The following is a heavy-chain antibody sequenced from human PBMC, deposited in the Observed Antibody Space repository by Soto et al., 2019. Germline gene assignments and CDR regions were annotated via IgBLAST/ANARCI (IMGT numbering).Heavy chain of an antibody. CDR1: VGTFSSYA. Sequence: QVQLVQSGAEVKTPESSVKVSCKASVGTFSSYAISWVRQYPGQGLEWMGVLIPIFGTANYAQKFQGRVTITADESTSTAYMELSGLRSEDTAVYYCASRSTGGDDRRGLRYYYGMDVWGQGTTVTVSS. CDR3: ASRSTGGDDRRGLRYYYGMDV. J-gene: IGHJ6*02. V-gene: IGHV1-69*01. CDR2: LIPIFGTA. D-gene: IGHD5-12*01.